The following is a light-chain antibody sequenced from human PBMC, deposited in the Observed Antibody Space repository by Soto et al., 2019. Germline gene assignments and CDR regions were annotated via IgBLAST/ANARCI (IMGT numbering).Light chain of an antibody. Sequence: EIVLTQSPGTLSLSPGERATLSCRASQIVGGDTLAWFQQRPGQAPRLVIYGASNRAAGIPDRFSGSGSGTDFTLNVSRLEPEDFAMYYCQQYHVAPDTFGQGTRREMK. CDR2: GAS. V-gene: IGKV3-20*01. J-gene: IGKJ5*01. CDR1: QIVGGDT. CDR3: QQYHVAPDT.